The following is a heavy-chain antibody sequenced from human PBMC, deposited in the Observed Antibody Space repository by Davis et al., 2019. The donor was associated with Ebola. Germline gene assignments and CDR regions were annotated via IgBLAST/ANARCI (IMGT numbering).Heavy chain of an antibody. CDR3: ARGRLEDFWSGPSGDYFDY. CDR1: GFTFSSYG. J-gene: IGHJ4*02. Sequence: GGSLRLSCAASGFTFSSYGMHWVRQAPGKGLEWVAVIWYDGSNKYYADSVKGRFTISRDNSKNTLYLQMNSLRAEDTAVYYCARGRLEDFWSGPSGDYFDYWGQGTLVTVSS. V-gene: IGHV3-33*01. D-gene: IGHD3-3*01. CDR2: IWYDGSNK.